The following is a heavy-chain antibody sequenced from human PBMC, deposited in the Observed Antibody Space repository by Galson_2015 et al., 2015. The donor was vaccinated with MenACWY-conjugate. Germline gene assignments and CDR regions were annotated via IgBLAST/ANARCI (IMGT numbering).Heavy chain of an antibody. Sequence: PALVNPTQPLTLPCTFSGFSLRTSRVGVGWIRQPPGQALEWLSLIYWDDDKRSSPSLKSRLTITKDTSKNQVVLSMTNMDPVDTATYYCAHSPYCSTTSCYAARAFEVWGQGTVVTVSS. D-gene: IGHD2-2*01. CDR3: AHSPYCSTTSCYAARAFEV. CDR2: IYWDDDK. V-gene: IGHV2-5*02. CDR1: GFSLRTSRVG. J-gene: IGHJ3*01.